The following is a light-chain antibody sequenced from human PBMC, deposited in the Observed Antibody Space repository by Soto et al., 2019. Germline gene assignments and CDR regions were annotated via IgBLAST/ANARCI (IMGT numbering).Light chain of an antibody. CDR1: QSVSSNY. Sequence: EIVLTQSPGTLSLSPGERATLSCRASQSVSSNYITWYQQKPGQAPRRLIFGASSRATGIPDRFSGSGSGTDFTLNISRLEPEDFAVYYCQQYGSSPSTFGQGTKVEIK. CDR3: QQYGSSPST. J-gene: IGKJ1*01. CDR2: GAS. V-gene: IGKV3-20*01.